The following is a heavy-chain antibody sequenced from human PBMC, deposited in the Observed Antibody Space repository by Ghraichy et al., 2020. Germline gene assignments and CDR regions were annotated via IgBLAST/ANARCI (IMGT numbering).Heavy chain of an antibody. CDR3: ARAPPPYGSGGY. V-gene: IGHV3-53*04. D-gene: IGHD3-10*01. CDR2: IHTGGTT. Sequence: GGSLRLSCAAAGFTVSSDQMTWVRQAPGKGLEWVSVIHTGGTTYYADSVKGRFTISRHNSNNTLYLQMNSLRAEDTAVYYCARAPPPYGSGGYWGQGTLVTVSS. CDR1: GFTVSSDQ. J-gene: IGHJ4*02.